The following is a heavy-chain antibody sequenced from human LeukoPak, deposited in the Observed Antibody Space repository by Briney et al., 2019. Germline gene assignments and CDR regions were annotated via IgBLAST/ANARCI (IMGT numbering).Heavy chain of an antibody. J-gene: IGHJ3*02. D-gene: IGHD2-15*01. CDR1: GFTLRNYL. Sequence: GGSLRLSCAASGFTLRNYLMNWVRQAPGKGLEWVSFISSTGGTIYYADSVKGRFTVSRDNGKNSLLLQMNSLRAEDTALYYCARGYSRAAFDIWGQGTVVAVSS. V-gene: IGHV3-48*01. CDR3: ARGYSRAAFDI. CDR2: ISSTGGTI.